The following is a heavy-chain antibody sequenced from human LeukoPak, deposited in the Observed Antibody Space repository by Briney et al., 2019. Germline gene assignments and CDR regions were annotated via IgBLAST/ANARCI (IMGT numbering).Heavy chain of an antibody. CDR2: INSDGSST. CDR1: GFSLSSYW. V-gene: IGHV3-74*01. Sequence: GGSLRLSCAPSGFSLSSYWMHWVRQAARNGLGWVSRINSDGSSTSYADSVKGRFTFSRDNAKNTLYLPMNSLRAEDTAVYYCAREGVALDYWGQGTLVTVSS. CDR3: AREGVALDY. J-gene: IGHJ4*02. D-gene: IGHD2-8*01.